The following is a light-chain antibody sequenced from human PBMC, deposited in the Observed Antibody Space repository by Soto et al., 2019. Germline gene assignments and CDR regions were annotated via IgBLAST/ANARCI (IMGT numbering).Light chain of an antibody. Sequence: AIQMTQSPSALSASVGDRVTITCRASQGIRNDLGWYQQKPGKAPKLLIYAASNLHSGVPSRFSGSGSGTDFTLPISSLQPEDFATYYCLQDYNYPRTFGQGNKVEIK. J-gene: IGKJ1*01. CDR3: LQDYNYPRT. CDR2: AAS. CDR1: QGIRND. V-gene: IGKV1-6*01.